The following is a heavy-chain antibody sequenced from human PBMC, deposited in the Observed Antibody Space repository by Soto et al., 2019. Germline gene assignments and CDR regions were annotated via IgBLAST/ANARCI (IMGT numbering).Heavy chain of an antibody. J-gene: IGHJ4*02. CDR3: ARGAVDTAMVTDY. Sequence: GWSLRLSWAASVFTFSTYGMQWVRQSPGKGLEWVAVISYDGSNKYYADSVKGRFTISRDNAKNSLYLQMNSLRAQDTAVYHWARGAVDTAMVTDYWGQGTLVTVSS. CDR2: ISYDGSNK. V-gene: IGHV3-30*03. CDR1: VFTFSTYG. D-gene: IGHD5-18*01.